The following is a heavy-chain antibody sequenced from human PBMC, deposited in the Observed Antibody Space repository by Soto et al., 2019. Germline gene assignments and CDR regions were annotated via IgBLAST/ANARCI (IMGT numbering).Heavy chain of an antibody. D-gene: IGHD4-17*01. J-gene: IGHJ4*02. V-gene: IGHV3-21*01. CDR3: ARDLYDYGDYAGY. Sequence: EVQLVESGGGLVKPGGSLRLSCAASGFTFSSYSMNWVRQAPGKGLEWVSSISSSSSYIYYADSVKGRFTISRDNAKNSLYLQMNSLRAEDTAVYYCARDLYDYGDYAGYWGQGTLVTVSS. CDR1: GFTFSSYS. CDR2: ISSSSSYI.